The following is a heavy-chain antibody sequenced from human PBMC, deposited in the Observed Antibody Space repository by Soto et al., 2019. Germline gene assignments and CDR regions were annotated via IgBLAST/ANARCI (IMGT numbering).Heavy chain of an antibody. CDR3: ARNEHYDFWSGYYTYYYGMDV. Sequence: ASVKVSFKASGYTFTSYAMHWVRQAPGQRLEWMGWINAGNGNTKYSQKFQGRVTITRDTSASTAYMELSSLRSEDTAVYYCARNEHYDFWSGYYTYYYGMDVWGQGTTVTVSS. V-gene: IGHV1-3*01. CDR2: INAGNGNT. J-gene: IGHJ6*02. CDR1: GYTFTSYA. D-gene: IGHD3-3*01.